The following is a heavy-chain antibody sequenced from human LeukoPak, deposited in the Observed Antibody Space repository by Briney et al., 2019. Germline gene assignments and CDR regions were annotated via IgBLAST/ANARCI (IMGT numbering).Heavy chain of an antibody. V-gene: IGHV3-23*01. Sequence: TGGSLRLSCVASGFSFNNYRMTWVRQAPGKGLEWVSAISGSGGSTYYADSVKGRFTISRDNSKNTLYLQMNSLRAEDTAVYYCAKERLRGGSSWSLDYWGQGTLVTVSS. CDR2: ISGSGGST. CDR3: AKERLRGGSSWSLDY. CDR1: GFSFNNYR. J-gene: IGHJ4*02. D-gene: IGHD6-13*01.